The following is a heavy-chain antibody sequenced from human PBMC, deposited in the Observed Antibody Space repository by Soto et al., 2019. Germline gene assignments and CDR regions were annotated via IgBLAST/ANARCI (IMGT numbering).Heavy chain of an antibody. D-gene: IGHD6-6*01. CDR2: IYYSEST. CDR3: ARRLEGIAARPDYYYGMDV. Sequence: TSETLSLTCTVSGGSISSYYWSWIRQPPGKGLEWIGYIYYSESTNYNPSLKSRVTISVDTSKNQFSLKLSSVTAADTAVYYCARRLEGIAARPDYYYGMDVWGQGTTVTVSS. CDR1: GGSISSYY. V-gene: IGHV4-59*08. J-gene: IGHJ6*02.